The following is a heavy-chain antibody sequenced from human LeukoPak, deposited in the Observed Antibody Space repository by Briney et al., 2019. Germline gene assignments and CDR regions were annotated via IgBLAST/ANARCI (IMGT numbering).Heavy chain of an antibody. CDR2: INPRGGST. J-gene: IGHJ3*02. CDR1: GYTFTSHF. V-gene: IGHV1-46*01. Sequence: ASVKVSCKASGYTFTSHFMHWVRQAPGQGLEWMGIINPRGGSTSYTQKFQGRVTMTRDTSTSTVYTELSSLRSEDTAVYYCARVKSYYYDTSDKDAFDIWGQGTMVTVSS. CDR3: ARVKSYYYDTSDKDAFDI. D-gene: IGHD3-22*01.